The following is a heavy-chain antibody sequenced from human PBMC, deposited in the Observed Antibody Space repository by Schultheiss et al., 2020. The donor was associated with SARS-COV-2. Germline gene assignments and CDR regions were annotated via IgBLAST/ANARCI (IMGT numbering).Heavy chain of an antibody. CDR1: GGSISSAGYY. J-gene: IGHJ4*02. Sequence: SETLSLTCTVSGGSISSAGYYWSWIRQPPGKGLEWIGEINHSGSTNYNPSLKSRVTISVDTSKNQFSQKLSSVTAADTAVYYCARDVVVPAARYYFDYWGQGTLVTVSS. CDR2: INHSGST. CDR3: ARDVVVPAARYYFDY. V-gene: IGHV4-39*07. D-gene: IGHD2-2*01.